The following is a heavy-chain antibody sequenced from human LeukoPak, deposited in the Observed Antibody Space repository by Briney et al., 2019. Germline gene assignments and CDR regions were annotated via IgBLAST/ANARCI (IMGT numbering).Heavy chain of an antibody. CDR3: ARVPGGGTAAN. J-gene: IGHJ3*01. CDR2: IYYSGST. V-gene: IGHV4-61*01. Sequence: PSETLSLTCTVSGDSISSSSYHWSWIRQPPGKGLEWIGYIYYSGSTNYNPSLKSRVTISVDTSKNQFSLKLSSVTAADTAVYYCARVPGGGTAANWGQGTMVTVSS. CDR1: GDSISSSSYH. D-gene: IGHD1-7*01.